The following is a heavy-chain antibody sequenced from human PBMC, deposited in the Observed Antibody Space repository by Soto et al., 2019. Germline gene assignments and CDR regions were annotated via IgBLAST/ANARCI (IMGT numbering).Heavy chain of an antibody. V-gene: IGHV4-30-2*01. CDR2: ICHSGHT. D-gene: IGHD3-22*01. CDR3: ARDGDYYDSAGYLTI. J-gene: IGHJ3*02. Sequence: QLQLHESGSGLVKPSQPLYLTCAVSGASISIGSYSWSWIRPPPGDGLEWIGYICHSGHTYYNPSLKSRVTISFDTSKNQFSLQLSSVTAADTAVYYCARDGDYYDSAGYLTIWGQGTMVTVSS. CDR1: GASISIGSYS.